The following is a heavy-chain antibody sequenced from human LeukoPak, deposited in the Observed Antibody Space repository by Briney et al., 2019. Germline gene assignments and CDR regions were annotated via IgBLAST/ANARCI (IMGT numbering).Heavy chain of an antibody. D-gene: IGHD3-10*01. J-gene: IGHJ4*02. CDR2: MSYDGLKR. CDR1: GFTFNMFA. CDR3: ARPFGSGIYPPGYFDF. Sequence: GRSLRLSCAASGFTFNMFAMFWVRQAPGKGLEWVALMSYDGLKRHYADSVKGRFTISKDNSNNTLYLLMNNLRTEDTAVYYCARPFGSGIYPPGYFDFWGQGVLVTVSS. V-gene: IGHV3-30-3*01.